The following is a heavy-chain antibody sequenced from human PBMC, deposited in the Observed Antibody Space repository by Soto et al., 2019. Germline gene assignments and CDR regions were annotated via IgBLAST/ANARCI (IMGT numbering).Heavy chain of an antibody. J-gene: IGHJ4*02. CDR3: ARLGHPGH. CDR2: VSPILGTA. V-gene: IGHV1-69*01. Sequence: QVQLVQSGAEVKKPGSSVKVSCTASGGSLRNSVISWVRQAPAQRLEWMGGVSPILGTANYAQKFQGRVTMTADEATSTAYMDLSSLSPDDPAVYYCARLGHPGHWGPGTLVIVSS. CDR1: GGSLRNSV.